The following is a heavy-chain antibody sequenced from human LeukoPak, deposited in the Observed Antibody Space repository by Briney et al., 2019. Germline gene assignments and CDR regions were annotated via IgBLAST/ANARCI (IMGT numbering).Heavy chain of an antibody. J-gene: IGHJ2*01. CDR1: GFTFSSYA. CDR3: ARGEGGDDWYFDL. CDR2: ISSSGGST. D-gene: IGHD3-16*01. Sequence: GGSLRLSCAASGFTFSSYAMNWVRQAPGKGLEWVSVISSSGGSTYYADSVKGRFTISRDNSKNTLYLQMNSLRAEDTAVYYCARGEGGDDWYFDLWGRGTLVTVSS. V-gene: IGHV3-23*01.